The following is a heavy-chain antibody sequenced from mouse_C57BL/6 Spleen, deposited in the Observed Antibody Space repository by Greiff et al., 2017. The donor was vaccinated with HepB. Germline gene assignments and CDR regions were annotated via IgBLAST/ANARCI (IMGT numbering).Heavy chain of an antibody. Sequence: EVKLVESGGGLVKPGGSLKLSCAASGFTFSSYAMSWVRQTPEKRLEWVATISDGGSYTYYPDNVKGRFTISRDNAKNNLYLQMSHLKSEDTAMYYCARDEVFGYWGQGATLTVAS. CDR2: ISDGGSYT. V-gene: IGHV5-4*01. CDR3: ARDEVFGY. J-gene: IGHJ2*01. CDR1: GFTFSSYA.